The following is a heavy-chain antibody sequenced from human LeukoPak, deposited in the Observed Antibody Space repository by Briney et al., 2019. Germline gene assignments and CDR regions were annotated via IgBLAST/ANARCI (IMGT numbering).Heavy chain of an antibody. CDR3: ARWNDYGETFDY. CDR1: GFPFSSYE. V-gene: IGHV3-48*03. J-gene: IGHJ4*02. Sequence: PGGSLSLSCAASGFPFSSYEMNWVRQAPGKGLEWVSYISSSGSTIYYADSVKGRFTISRDNAKNSLYLQMNSLRAEDTAVYYCARWNDYGETFDYWGQGTLVTVPS. CDR2: ISSSGSTI. D-gene: IGHD4-17*01.